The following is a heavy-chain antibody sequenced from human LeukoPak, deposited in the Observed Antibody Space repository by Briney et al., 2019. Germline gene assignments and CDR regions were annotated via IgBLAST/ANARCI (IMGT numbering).Heavy chain of an antibody. Sequence: PGGSLILSCVASGFTFSGYTMSWVRQAPGKGLEWISAVSVSGDKTYYADSVKGRFTVSRDNSKDTLYLQMKSLRAEDTALYYCARDIHDSSGYYYDYWGQGTLVTVSS. D-gene: IGHD3-22*01. CDR1: GFTFSGYT. CDR2: VSVSGDKT. CDR3: ARDIHDSSGYYYDY. V-gene: IGHV3-23*01. J-gene: IGHJ4*02.